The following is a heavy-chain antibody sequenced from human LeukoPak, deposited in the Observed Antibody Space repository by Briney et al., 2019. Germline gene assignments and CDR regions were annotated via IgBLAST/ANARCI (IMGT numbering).Heavy chain of an antibody. D-gene: IGHD5-24*01. V-gene: IGHV4-4*02. CDR1: GGSISSSNW. Sequence: NPSGTLSLTCAVSGGSISSSNWWSWVRQPPGKGLEWIGEIYHSGSTNYNPSLKSRVTISVDKSKNQFSLKLSTVTAADTAVYYCARGRKFRRWLQLSIPDFECWGQGTLVTVSS. CDR3: ARGRKFRRWLQLSIPDFEC. CDR2: IYHSGST. J-gene: IGHJ4*02.